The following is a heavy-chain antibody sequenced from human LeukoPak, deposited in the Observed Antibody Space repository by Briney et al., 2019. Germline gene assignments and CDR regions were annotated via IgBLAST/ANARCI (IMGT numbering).Heavy chain of an antibody. CDR1: GYTFTSYV. CDR2: ISVHNGNT. V-gene: IGHV1-18*01. CDR3: ARVIEAAGLGALDI. J-gene: IGHJ3*02. D-gene: IGHD6-13*01. Sequence: ASVKVSCKASGYTFTSYVISWVRQAPGQGLEWMGWISVHNGNTKYAQKVQGRITMTTGTPTSTAYMELRSLRSDDTAVYYCARVIEAAGLGALDIWGQGTMVTVSS.